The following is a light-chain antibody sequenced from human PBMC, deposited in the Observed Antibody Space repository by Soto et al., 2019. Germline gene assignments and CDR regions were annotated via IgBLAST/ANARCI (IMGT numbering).Light chain of an antibody. J-gene: IGKJ2*01. V-gene: IGKV3-15*01. CDR3: QQYNNWPPYT. CDR1: RSVSSN. Sequence: EIVMTQSPATLSVSPGERATLSCRASRSVSSNLAWYQQKPGQAHRLLMYGASTRATGIPARFSGSRSGTEFTLTISSLQSEDFAVYYCQQYNNWPPYTFGQGTKLEIK. CDR2: GAS.